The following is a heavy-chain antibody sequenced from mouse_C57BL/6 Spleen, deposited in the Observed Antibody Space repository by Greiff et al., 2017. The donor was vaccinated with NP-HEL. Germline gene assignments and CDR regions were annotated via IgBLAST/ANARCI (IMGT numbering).Heavy chain of an antibody. CDR1: GYTFTDYY. CDR3: AREGDDYDAAY. CDR2: INPNNGGT. Sequence: EVQLQQSGPELVKPGASVKISCKASGYTFTDYYMNWVKQSHGKSLEWIGDINPNNGGTSYNQKFKGKATLTVDKSSSTAYMELRSLTSEDSAVYYCAREGDDYDAAYWGQGTLVTVSA. V-gene: IGHV1-26*01. J-gene: IGHJ3*01. D-gene: IGHD2-4*01.